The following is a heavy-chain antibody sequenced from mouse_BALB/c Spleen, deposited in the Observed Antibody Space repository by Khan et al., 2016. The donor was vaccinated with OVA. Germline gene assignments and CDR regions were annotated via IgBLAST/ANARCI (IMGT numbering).Heavy chain of an antibody. D-gene: IGHD2-14*01. CDR3: GGDGAYHRSDGWFAY. CDR2: INPSNGYT. J-gene: IGHJ3*01. Sequence: QVQLQQPGAELARPGASVKMSCKASGYTFTSYTIHWIKVRPGQGLEWIGYINPSNGYTNYNQKFKDKATLTADKSSTTAFMQLSSLTSDDSAVYYCGGDGAYHRSDGWFAYWGQGTLVTVSA. V-gene: IGHV1-4*01. CDR1: GYTFTSYT.